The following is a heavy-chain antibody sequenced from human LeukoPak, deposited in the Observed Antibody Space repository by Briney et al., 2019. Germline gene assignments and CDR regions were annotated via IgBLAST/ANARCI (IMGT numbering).Heavy chain of an antibody. CDR3: ASHCSSTSCYYEYFQH. CDR2: IYYSGST. J-gene: IGHJ1*01. V-gene: IGHV4-31*03. Sequence: SQTLSLTCTVSGGSISSGGYYWSWIRQHPGKGLEWIGYIYYSGSTYYNPSLKSRVTISVDTSKNQFSLKLSSVTAADTAVYYCASHCSSTSCYYEYFQHWGQGTLDTVSS. CDR1: GGSISSGGYY. D-gene: IGHD2-2*01.